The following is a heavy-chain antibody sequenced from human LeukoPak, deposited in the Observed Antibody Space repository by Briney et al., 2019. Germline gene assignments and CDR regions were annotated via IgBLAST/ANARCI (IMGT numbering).Heavy chain of an antibody. J-gene: IGHJ4*02. CDR2: IKSDGSIT. CDR3: ARTPFDY. V-gene: IGHV3-74*01. CDR1: GFTFSYYW. Sequence: GGSLRLSCAASGFTFSYYWMHWVRQAPGKGLVWVSRIKSDGSITEYADSVKGRFTISRDNAKNSLYLQMNSLRAEDTAVYYCARTPFDYWGQGTLVTVSS.